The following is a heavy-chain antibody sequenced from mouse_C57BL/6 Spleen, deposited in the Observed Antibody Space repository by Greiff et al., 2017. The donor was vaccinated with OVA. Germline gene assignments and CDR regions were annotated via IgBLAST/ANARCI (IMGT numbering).Heavy chain of an antibody. CDR1: GYTFTDYE. D-gene: IGHD3-2*02. V-gene: IGHV1-15*01. CDR3: TRSYSSGYPYYAMDY. J-gene: IGHJ4*01. Sequence: VHLVESGAELVRPGASVTLSCKASGYTFTDYEMHWVKQTPVHGLEWIGAIDPETGGTAYNQKFKGKAILTADKSSSTAYMELRSLTSEDSAVYYCTRSYSSGYPYYAMDYWGQGTSVTVSS. CDR2: IDPETGGT.